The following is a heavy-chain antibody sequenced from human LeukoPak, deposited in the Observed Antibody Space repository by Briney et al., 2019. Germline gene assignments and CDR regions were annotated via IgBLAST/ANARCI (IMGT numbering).Heavy chain of an antibody. CDR1: GFTFSSYW. CDR3: AKGPYYYDSSGSRGGAFDI. Sequence: GGSLRLSCAASGFTFSSYWMSWVRQAPGKGLEWVANIKQDGSEKYYVDSVKGRFTISRDNAKNSLYLQMNSLRAEDTALYYCAKGPYYYDSSGSRGGAFDIWGQGTMVTVSS. D-gene: IGHD3-22*01. J-gene: IGHJ3*02. V-gene: IGHV3-7*03. CDR2: IKQDGSEK.